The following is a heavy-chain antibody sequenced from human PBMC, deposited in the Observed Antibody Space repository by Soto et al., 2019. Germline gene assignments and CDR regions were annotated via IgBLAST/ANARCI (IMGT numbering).Heavy chain of an antibody. D-gene: IGHD3-3*01. V-gene: IGHV4-59*01. CDR2: IYYSGST. CDR3: AREYDFWSGYYGY. Sequence: SETLSLTCTFSGGSISSYYWSWIRQPPGKGLEWIGYIYYSGSTNYNPSLTSRVTISVDTSKNQFSLKLSSVTAADTAVYYCAREYDFWSGYYGYWGQGTLVTVSS. J-gene: IGHJ4*02. CDR1: GGSISSYY.